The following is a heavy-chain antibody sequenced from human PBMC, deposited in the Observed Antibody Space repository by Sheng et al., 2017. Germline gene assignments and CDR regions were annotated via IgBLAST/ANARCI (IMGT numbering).Heavy chain of an antibody. CDR1: GGSISSYY. Sequence: QVQLQESGPGLVKPSETLSLTCTVSGGSISSYYWSCIRQPPGKGLEWIGYIYYSGSTNYNPSLKSRVTISVDTSKNQFSLKLSSVTAADTAVYYCARAKRNYYDSSHAFDIWGQGTMVTVSS. J-gene: IGHJ3*02. V-gene: IGHV4-59*01. CDR3: ARAKRNYYDSSHAFDI. D-gene: IGHD3-22*01. CDR2: IYYSGST.